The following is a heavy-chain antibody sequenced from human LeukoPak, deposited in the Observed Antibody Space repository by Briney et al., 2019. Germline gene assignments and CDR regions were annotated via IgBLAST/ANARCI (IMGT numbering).Heavy chain of an antibody. D-gene: IGHD6-13*01. CDR1: GDSISSSSDY. CDR2: MYYSGTT. CDR3: ATTVGSSSPYDAFDI. Sequence: SETLSLTCTVSGDSISSSSDYWGWIRQPPGKGLEWVGSMYYSGTTYYNPSLKSRVTISVDTSKNQFSLKLSSVTAADTAMYYCATTVGSSSPYDAFDIWGQGTMVTVSS. J-gene: IGHJ3*02. V-gene: IGHV4-39*07.